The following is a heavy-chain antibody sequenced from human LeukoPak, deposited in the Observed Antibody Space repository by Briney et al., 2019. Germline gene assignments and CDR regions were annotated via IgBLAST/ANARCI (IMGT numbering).Heavy chain of an antibody. CDR3: ARGGSGYSSSWYARGSNWFDP. D-gene: IGHD6-13*01. CDR2: ISSSSSYI. CDR1: GFTFSSYS. V-gene: IGHV3-21*01. Sequence: GGSLRLSCAASGFTFSSYSMNWVRQAPGKGLEWVSSISSSSSYIYYADSVKGRFTISRDNAKNSLYLQMNSLRAEDTAVYYCARGGSGYSSSWYARGSNWFDPWGQGTLVTVSP. J-gene: IGHJ5*02.